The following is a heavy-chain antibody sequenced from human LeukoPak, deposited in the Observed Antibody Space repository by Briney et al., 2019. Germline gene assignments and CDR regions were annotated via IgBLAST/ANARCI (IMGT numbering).Heavy chain of an antibody. D-gene: IGHD6-13*01. CDR3: ARDSPAAGIDY. Sequence: GGSLRLSCAASGFTVSRNFMSWVRQAPGKGLEWVSVVYSGGSTYYADSVKGRFTISRDNSKNTLYLQMNSLRAEDTAVYYCARDSPAAGIDYWGQGTLVTVSS. J-gene: IGHJ4*02. CDR2: VYSGGST. V-gene: IGHV3-66*01. CDR1: GFTVSRNF.